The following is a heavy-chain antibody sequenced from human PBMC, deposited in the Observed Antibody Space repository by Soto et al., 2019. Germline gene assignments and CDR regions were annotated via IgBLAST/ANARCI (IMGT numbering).Heavy chain of an antibody. D-gene: IGHD3-10*01. Sequence: QVQLVQSGAEVKKPGSSVKVSCKASGGTFSSYTISWVRQAPGQGLEWMGRIIPILGIANYAQKFQGRVTITADKSTSTAYMELSSLRSEDTAVYYCAREGSGSSWFVPWGQGTLVTVSS. CDR3: AREGSGSSWFVP. V-gene: IGHV1-69*08. J-gene: IGHJ5*02. CDR2: IIPILGIA. CDR1: GGTFSSYT.